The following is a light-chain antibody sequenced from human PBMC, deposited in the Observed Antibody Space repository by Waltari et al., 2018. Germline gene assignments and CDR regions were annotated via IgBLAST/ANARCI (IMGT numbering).Light chain of an antibody. CDR2: DVS. CDR1: SSDVGGYNY. Sequence: QSALTQPRSVSGSPGQSVTISCTGTSSDVGGYNYVPWYQQHPGKAPKLMIYDVSKRRSGVPARFSGSTSGNTASLTISGLQADDEADYYCCSYAGSYTVGVFGGGTKLTVL. CDR3: CSYAGSYTVGV. V-gene: IGLV2-11*01. J-gene: IGLJ2*01.